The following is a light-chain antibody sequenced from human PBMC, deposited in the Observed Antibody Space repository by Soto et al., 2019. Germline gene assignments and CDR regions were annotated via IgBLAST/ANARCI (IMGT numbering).Light chain of an antibody. CDR3: QHRSTWPRE. J-gene: IGKJ4*02. V-gene: IGKV3-11*01. CDR2: DAT. CDR1: PSVGTS. Sequence: DIVLTQSPAILSLSPGDRASLSCRASPSVGTSLAWYKQHPDQPPRLLIHDATYRASGVPDRFRGSGSGAAVSLSSSSLEPDGFEVYYCQHRSTWPREFGRGTKVE.